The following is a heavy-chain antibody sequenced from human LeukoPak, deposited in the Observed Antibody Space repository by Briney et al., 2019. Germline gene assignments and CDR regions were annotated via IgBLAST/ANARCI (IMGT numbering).Heavy chain of an antibody. J-gene: IGHJ5*02. CDR3: ARDRIDIVVLISGFDP. CDR1: GDSISSGSYY. Sequence: PSQTLSLTCTVSGDSISSGSYYWSWIRQPAGKGLEWIGRIYTSGSTNYNPSLKSRVTILVDTSKNQFSLKLSSVTAADTAVYYCARDRIDIVVLISGFDPWGQGILVTVSS. V-gene: IGHV4-61*02. CDR2: IYTSGST. D-gene: IGHD2-15*01.